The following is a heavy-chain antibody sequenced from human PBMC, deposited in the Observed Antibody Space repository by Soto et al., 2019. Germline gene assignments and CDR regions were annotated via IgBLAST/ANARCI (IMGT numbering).Heavy chain of an antibody. CDR2: IRSKSLYWTT. J-gene: IGHJ4*02. CDR1: GFTGSGVA. CDR3: TSGSYSAYETTPIYFHF. D-gene: IGHD5-12*01. Sequence: GALRLSCTASGFTGSGVATSWFRQPPGKGLQWVGFIRSKSLYWTTEYSASVRGRFTISRDDAQRIVYLQMDSLQSEDPAVYYCTSGSYSAYETTPIYFHFCGLGTLVTV. V-gene: IGHV3-49*03.